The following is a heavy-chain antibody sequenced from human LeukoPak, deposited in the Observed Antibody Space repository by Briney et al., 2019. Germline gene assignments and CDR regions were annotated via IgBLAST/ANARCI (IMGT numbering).Heavy chain of an antibody. CDR3: AKKEFNDFWSGEPNAFDI. Sequence: GGSLRLSCAASGFTFSSYAMSWVRQAPGKGLEWVSAISGSGGSTYYADSVKGRFTIPRDNSKNTLYLQMNSLRAEDTAVYYCAKKEFNDFWSGEPNAFDIWGQGTMVTVSS. CDR1: GFTFSSYA. D-gene: IGHD3-3*01. V-gene: IGHV3-23*01. J-gene: IGHJ3*02. CDR2: ISGSGGST.